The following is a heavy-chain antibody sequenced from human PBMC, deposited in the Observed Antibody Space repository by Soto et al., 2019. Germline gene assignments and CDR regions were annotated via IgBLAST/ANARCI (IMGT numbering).Heavy chain of an antibody. CDR2: IYYSGIT. CDR3: ARQGSSSIYYYGTEV. Sequence: SETLSLTCTVSGASISSGGYYWTWIRQHPGKGLEWIGYIYYSGITYYNPSLKSRVTISVDTSKNQFSLNLSSVTAADTAVYYCARQGSSSIYYYGTEVWGQGTTVIVS. D-gene: IGHD6-6*01. CDR1: GASISSGGYY. V-gene: IGHV4-31*03. J-gene: IGHJ6*02.